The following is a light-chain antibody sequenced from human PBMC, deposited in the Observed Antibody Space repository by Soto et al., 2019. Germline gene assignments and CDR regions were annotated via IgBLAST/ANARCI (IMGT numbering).Light chain of an antibody. CDR2: KES. Sequence: IQLTQSPSTLSASVGDRVTITCRASQSISSWLAWYQQKPGQAPKLLIYKESTLESGVPSRFSGSGSGTEFTLTISSLQPDDFATYYCQRYTVFGQGTKVDIK. V-gene: IGKV1-5*03. CDR1: QSISSW. CDR3: QRYTV. J-gene: IGKJ1*01.